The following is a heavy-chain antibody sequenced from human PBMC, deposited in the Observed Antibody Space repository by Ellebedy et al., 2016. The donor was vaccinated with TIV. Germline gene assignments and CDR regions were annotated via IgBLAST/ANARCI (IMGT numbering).Heavy chain of an antibody. D-gene: IGHD6-25*01. CDR1: GGSISSGGYS. V-gene: IGHV4-61*08. CDR2: ISHSGHT. CDR3: ARFKYDRGGYYLGD. J-gene: IGHJ4*02. Sequence: SETLSLXXAVSGGSISSGGYSWSWIRQPPGKGLEWMGHISHSGHTTYNISLKSRVTISVKTSQNQFSLSLTSVTATDTAVYYCARFKYDRGGYYLGDWGQGTLVIVSS.